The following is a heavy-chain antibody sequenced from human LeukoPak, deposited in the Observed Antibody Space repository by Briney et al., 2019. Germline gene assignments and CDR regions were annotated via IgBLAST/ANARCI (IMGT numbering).Heavy chain of an antibody. CDR2: IIPILDIT. CDR1: GYTFTSYG. CDR3: AILSDGAYCGGDCFYLDY. D-gene: IGHD2-21*02. V-gene: IGHV1-69*10. J-gene: IGHJ4*02. Sequence: ASVKVSCKASGYTFTSYGISWVRQAPGQGLEWMGGIIPILDITNYAQEFQGRVTITADKSTGTAYMELSSLRSEDTAVYYCAILSDGAYCGGDCFYLDYWGQGTLVTVSS.